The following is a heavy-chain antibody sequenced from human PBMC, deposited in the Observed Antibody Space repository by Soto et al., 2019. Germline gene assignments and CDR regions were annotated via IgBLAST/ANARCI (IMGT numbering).Heavy chain of an antibody. CDR2: IWYDGSNK. J-gene: IGHJ4*02. D-gene: IGHD4-17*01. V-gene: IGHV3-33*01. Sequence: GGSLRLSCAASGFTFSSYGMHWVRQAPGKGLEWVAVIWYDGSNKYYADSVKGRFTISRDNSKNTLYLQMNSLRAEDTAVYYCARMEGLRCVDYWGQGTLVTVSS. CDR3: ARMEGLRCVDY. CDR1: GFTFSSYG.